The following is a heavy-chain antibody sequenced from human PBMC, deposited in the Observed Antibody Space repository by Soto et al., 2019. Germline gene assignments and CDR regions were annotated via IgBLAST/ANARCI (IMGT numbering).Heavy chain of an antibody. CDR1: EYTFNVYH. J-gene: IGHJ6*02. CDR2: VHPNSGGT. Sequence: ASVNVSCKPSEYTFNVYHMHWVRHGPGPGLEWMGWVHPNSGGTNYAQSFEGSVTMTRDTSINTAYMALSRLTSDDAHVHYCANQLQRGMVVWGQGTTVTVSS. CDR3: ANQLQRGMVV. V-gene: IGHV1-2*02. D-gene: IGHD2-2*01.